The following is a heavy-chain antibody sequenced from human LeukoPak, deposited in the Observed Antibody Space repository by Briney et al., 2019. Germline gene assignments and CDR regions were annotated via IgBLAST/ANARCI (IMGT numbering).Heavy chain of an antibody. J-gene: IGHJ5*02. CDR3: ASLDRAYGDYWFDP. Sequence: GESLKISCKVSGYTFTHNWIGWVRQKPGRGLEWLGVIFPADSNTAYNSSFRGQVTISADKSISTAYLQWSSLKASDTAMYYCASLDRAYGDYWFDPWGQGTLVTVSS. CDR2: IFPADSNT. V-gene: IGHV5-51*01. CDR1: GYTFTHNW. D-gene: IGHD4-17*01.